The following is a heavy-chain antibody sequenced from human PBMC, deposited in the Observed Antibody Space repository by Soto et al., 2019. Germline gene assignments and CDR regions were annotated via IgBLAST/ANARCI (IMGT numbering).Heavy chain of an antibody. CDR2: ISGSADGT. CDR1: GFTFDSYA. CDR3: ANDTVGGYSFWSGYYSDGLDV. V-gene: IGHV3-23*01. J-gene: IGHJ3*01. D-gene: IGHD3-3*01. Sequence: VKLLESGGGLAQPGGSLRLSCVGSGFTFDSYAISWVRQAPGDRLQWIADISGSADGTDYAHSVRGRFTISRDTAKKKVHLQMDSLRVEDTAVYFGANDTVGGYSFWSGYYSDGLDVWGQGTLVSVS.